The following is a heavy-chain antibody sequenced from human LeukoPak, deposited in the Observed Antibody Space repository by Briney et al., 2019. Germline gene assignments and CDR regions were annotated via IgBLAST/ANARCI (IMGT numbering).Heavy chain of an antibody. CDR1: GYTFTSYG. V-gene: IGHV1-18*01. D-gene: IGHD4-23*01. CDR3: ARARWSSIHY. CDR2: ISAYNGNT. J-gene: IGHJ4*02. Sequence: GASVKVSCKASGYTFTSYGISWVRQAPGQGLEWMGWISAYNGNTNYAQKFQGRVTMTRNTSISTAYMELSSLRSEDTAVYYCARARWSSIHYWGQGTLVTVSS.